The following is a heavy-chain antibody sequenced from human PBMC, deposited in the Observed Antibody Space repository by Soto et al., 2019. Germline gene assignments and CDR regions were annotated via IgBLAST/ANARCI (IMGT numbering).Heavy chain of an antibody. J-gene: IGHJ4*02. Sequence: PSETLSLTCTVSGGSISSSSYYWGWIRQPPGKGLEWIGSIYYSGSTYYNPSLKSRVTISVDTSKNQFSLKLSSVTAADTAVYYCARQGPIVLMVYAYTREIYFDYWGQGTLVTVS. CDR3: ARQGPIVLMVYAYTREIYFDY. V-gene: IGHV4-39*01. CDR2: IYYSGST. CDR1: GGSISSSSYY. D-gene: IGHD2-8*01.